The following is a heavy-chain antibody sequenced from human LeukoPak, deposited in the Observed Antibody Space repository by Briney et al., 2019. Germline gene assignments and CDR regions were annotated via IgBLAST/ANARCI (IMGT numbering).Heavy chain of an antibody. CDR1: GYTFTSYD. D-gene: IGHD3-3*01. CDR3: ARGFSQRTFQILRFLEWLSYPYYFDY. CDR2: MNPNSGNT. J-gene: IGHJ4*02. Sequence: ASVKVSCKASGYTFTSYDIKWVRQATGQGLEWMGWMNPNSGNTGYAQKFQGRVTITRNTSISTAYMELSSLRSEDTAVYYCARGFSQRTFQILRFLEWLSYPYYFDYWGQGTLVTVSS. V-gene: IGHV1-8*03.